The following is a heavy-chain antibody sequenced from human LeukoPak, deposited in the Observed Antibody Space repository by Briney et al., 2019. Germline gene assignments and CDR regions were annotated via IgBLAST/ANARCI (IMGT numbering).Heavy chain of an antibody. CDR1: GFTFNNYA. Sequence: GGSLRLSCVASGFTFNNYAMTWVRQAPGKGLEWVSAISGSGYSTYYADSVKGRFAISRDNSKNTLYLQMNSLRAEDTALYFCAQWSRYFDYWGQGTLVTVSS. CDR3: AQWSRYFDY. D-gene: IGHD1-26*01. V-gene: IGHV3-23*01. J-gene: IGHJ4*02. CDR2: ISGSGYST.